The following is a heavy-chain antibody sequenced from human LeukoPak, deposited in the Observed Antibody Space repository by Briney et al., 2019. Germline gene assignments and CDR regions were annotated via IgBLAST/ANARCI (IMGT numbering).Heavy chain of an antibody. Sequence: KLGESLKISCKGSGYSFTSYWIGWVRQMPGKGLEWMGIIYPGDSDTRYSPPFQGQVTISADKSISTAYLQWSSLKASDTAMYYCARALGVVVATRRSYYYYGMDVWGQGTTVTVSS. V-gene: IGHV5-51*01. D-gene: IGHD2-15*01. CDR3: ARALGVVVATRRSYYYYGMDV. J-gene: IGHJ6*02. CDR2: IYPGDSDT. CDR1: GYSFTSYW.